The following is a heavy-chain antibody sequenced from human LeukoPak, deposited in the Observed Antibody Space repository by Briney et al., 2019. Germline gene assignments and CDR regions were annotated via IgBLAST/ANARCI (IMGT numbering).Heavy chain of an antibody. CDR1: GFTFSDYY. J-gene: IGHJ6*03. CDR3: AKHSSGPDGVYYYYYMDV. CDR2: ISGSGSAT. D-gene: IGHD6-19*01. V-gene: IGHV3-11*01. Sequence: GGSLRLSCAASGFTFSDYYMSWIRQAPGKGLEWVSYISGSGSATYYADSVKGRFTISRDNSKNTLYLQMNSLRAEDTAVYYCAKHSSGPDGVYYYYYMDVWGKGTTVTVSS.